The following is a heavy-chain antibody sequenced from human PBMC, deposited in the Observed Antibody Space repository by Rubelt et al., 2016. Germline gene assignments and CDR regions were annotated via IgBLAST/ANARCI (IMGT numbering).Heavy chain of an antibody. CDR1: GFTFRRYW. V-gene: IGHV3-74*01. CDR2: INEVGSHT. J-gene: IGHJ4*02. Sequence: CGGNLVQPGGSLRLSCAASGFTFRRYWMHWVRQAPGKGLVWVSRINEVGSHTNYADSVEGRFTISRDNAKNTLYLQMNSLRAEDTAVYYCASVLAGGTRSFDYWGQGTLVTVSS. CDR3: ASVLAGGTRSFDY. D-gene: IGHD1-26*01.